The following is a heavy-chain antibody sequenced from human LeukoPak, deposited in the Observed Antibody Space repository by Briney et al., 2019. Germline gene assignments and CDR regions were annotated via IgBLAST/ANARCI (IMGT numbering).Heavy chain of an antibody. V-gene: IGHV5-51*01. CDR2: IYPGDSDT. CDR3: ARHRPNDYGQKIYYYYGMDV. CDR1: GYSFTSYW. J-gene: IGHJ6*02. Sequence: GESLKISCKGSGYSFTSYWIGWVRQMPGKGLEWMGIIYPGDSDTRYSPSFQGQVTISADKSISTAYLQWSSLKASDTAMYYCARHRPNDYGQKIYYYYGMDVWGQGTTVTVSS. D-gene: IGHD4-17*01.